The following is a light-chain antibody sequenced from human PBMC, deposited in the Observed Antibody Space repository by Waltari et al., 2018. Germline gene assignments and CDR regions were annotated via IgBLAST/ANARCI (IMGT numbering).Light chain of an antibody. CDR3: HQYHNWWS. CDR2: GAS. J-gene: IGKJ1*01. CDR1: QSISNN. V-gene: IGKV3-15*01. Sequence: EIVMTPSPATLSVSPGERPTLSCRASQSISNNLAWYQRKPGQAPRLLIYGASTRATDIPARFSGSGSGTEFTLTITSLQSEDFAVYYCHQYHNWWSFGQGTKVEIK.